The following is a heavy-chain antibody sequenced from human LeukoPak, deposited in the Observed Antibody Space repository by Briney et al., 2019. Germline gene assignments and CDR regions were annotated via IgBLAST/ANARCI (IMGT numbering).Heavy chain of an antibody. CDR3: ARETRSTIFGVVMSESWFDP. D-gene: IGHD3-3*01. CDR1: GGSISSSSYY. V-gene: IGHV4-39*07. Sequence: SETLSLTCTVSGGSISSSSYYWGWIRQPPGKGLEWIGSIYYSGSTYYNPSLKSRVTISVDTSKNQFSLKLSSVTAADTAVYYCARETRSTIFGVVMSESWFDPWGQGTLVTVSS. J-gene: IGHJ5*02. CDR2: IYYSGST.